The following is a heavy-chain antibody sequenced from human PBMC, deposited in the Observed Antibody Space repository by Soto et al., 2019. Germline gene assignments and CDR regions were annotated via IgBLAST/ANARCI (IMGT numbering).Heavy chain of an antibody. V-gene: IGHV3-64D*08. Sequence: GGSLRLSCSASGFTFSSYAMHWVRQAPGKGLEYVSAISSNGGSTYYADSVKGRFTISRDNSKNTLYLQMSSLRAEDTAVYYCVKGGGYSYGNRWFDPWGQGTLVTVSS. CDR1: GFTFSSYA. CDR2: ISSNGGST. J-gene: IGHJ5*02. D-gene: IGHD5-18*01. CDR3: VKGGGYSYGNRWFDP.